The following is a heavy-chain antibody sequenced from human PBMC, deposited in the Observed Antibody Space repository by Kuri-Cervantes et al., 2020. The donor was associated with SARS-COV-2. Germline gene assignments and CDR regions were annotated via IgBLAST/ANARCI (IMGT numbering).Heavy chain of an antibody. J-gene: IGHJ4*02. CDR3: ARVSWMQLWHRYFDN. CDR1: GGSISSGDYY. D-gene: IGHD5-18*01. V-gene: IGHV4-30-4*08. CDR2: IYYSGST. Sequence: SETLALTCTVSGGSISSGDYYWSWFRQPPGKGLEWIGYIYYSGSTYYNPSLKSRVNISLDKSKSQFSLKLSSVTASDTAVYYCARVSWMQLWHRYFDNWGQGTLVTVSS.